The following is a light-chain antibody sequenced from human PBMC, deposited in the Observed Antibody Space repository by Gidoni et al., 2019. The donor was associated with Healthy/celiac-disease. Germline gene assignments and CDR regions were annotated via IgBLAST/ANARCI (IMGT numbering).Light chain of an antibody. Sequence: ELVLTQSPATLSLSPGERATLSCRASQSVSRYLAWYQQKPGQAPRLLIYDASNRATGIPARFSGSGSGTDFTLTISSLEPEDSAVYYCQQRSNWRFGQGTKLEIK. CDR1: QSVSRY. CDR2: DAS. V-gene: IGKV3-11*01. J-gene: IGKJ2*03. CDR3: QQRSNWR.